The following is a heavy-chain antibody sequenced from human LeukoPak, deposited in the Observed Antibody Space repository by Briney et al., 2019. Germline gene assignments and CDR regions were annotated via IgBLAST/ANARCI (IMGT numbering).Heavy chain of an antibody. CDR3: ATLFNAGYYKGGNWFDP. Sequence: SETLSLTCAVYGGSFSGYYWSWIRQPPGKGLEWIGEINHSGSTNYNPSLKSRVTISVDTSKNQFSLKLSSVTAADTAVYYCATLFNAGYYKGGNWFDPWGQGTLVTVSS. D-gene: IGHD3-9*01. CDR2: INHSGST. V-gene: IGHV4-34*01. J-gene: IGHJ5*02. CDR1: GGSFSGYY.